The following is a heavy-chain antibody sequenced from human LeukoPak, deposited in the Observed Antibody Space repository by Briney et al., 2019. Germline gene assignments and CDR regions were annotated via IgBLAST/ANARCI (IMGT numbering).Heavy chain of an antibody. CDR3: ARGPPSTVLTPDDAFDI. CDR1: GGTFSSYA. V-gene: IGHV1-2*02. D-gene: IGHD4-23*01. J-gene: IGHJ3*02. CDR2: INPSSGGA. Sequence: ASVKFSCKASGGTFSSYAISLVRQAPGQGLEWVACINPSSGGANYAQRFQGRVTMTRDTSITTAYLELSSLRSDDTAVYYCARGPPSTVLTPDDAFDIWGHGTVVTVSS.